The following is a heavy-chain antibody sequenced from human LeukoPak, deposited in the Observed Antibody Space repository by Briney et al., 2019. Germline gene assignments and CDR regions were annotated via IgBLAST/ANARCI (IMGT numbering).Heavy chain of an antibody. J-gene: IGHJ4*02. Sequence: GGSLRLSCAASGFTFINAWMAWVRQAPGKGLEWVGRIKAKAHGGTIEYAAPVKGRFAISRDDSKNTLYLQMNSLKTEDTAVYYCTTDGVGVEGATYDNWGQGTLVSVSS. CDR3: TTDGVGVEGATYDN. V-gene: IGHV3-15*01. D-gene: IGHD1-26*01. CDR2: IKAKAHGGTI. CDR1: GFTFINAW.